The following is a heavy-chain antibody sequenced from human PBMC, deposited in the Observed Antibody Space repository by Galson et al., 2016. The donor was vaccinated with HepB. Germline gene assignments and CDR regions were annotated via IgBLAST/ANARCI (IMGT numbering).Heavy chain of an antibody. D-gene: IGHD1-26*01. CDR1: GDSVSSNSAA. V-gene: IGHV6-1*01. J-gene: IGHJ3*02. Sequence: CAISGDSVSSNSAAWNWIRQSPSRGLEWLGRTYYRSKWYNDYAVSVESRITINPDTSKNQVSLQLNSVTPEDTAVYYCARAGWELPTGDAFDIWGQGTMVAVSS. CDR3: ARAGWELPTGDAFDI. CDR2: TYYRSKWYN.